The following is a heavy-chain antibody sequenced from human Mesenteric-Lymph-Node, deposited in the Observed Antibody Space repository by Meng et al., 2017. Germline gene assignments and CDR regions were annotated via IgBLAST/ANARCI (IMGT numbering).Heavy chain of an antibody. V-gene: IGHV3-74*01. J-gene: IGHJ4*02. Sequence: GESLKISCAASGFTFTTYWMHWVRQVPEKGLVWFSRVYSDGTTRYADSVKGRFTISRDNAKNTVYLQMNSLRAEDTALYYCVRGAYGGNSGMDYWGQGTLVTVSS. D-gene: IGHD4-23*01. CDR1: GFTFTTYW. CDR3: VRGAYGGNSGMDY. CDR2: VYSDGTT.